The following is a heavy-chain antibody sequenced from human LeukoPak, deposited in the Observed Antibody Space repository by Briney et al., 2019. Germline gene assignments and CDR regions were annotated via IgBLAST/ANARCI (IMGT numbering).Heavy chain of an antibody. D-gene: IGHD3-10*01. CDR2: IYYSGST. CDR3: ARGGRGVRGVMEEAY. CDR1: GGSISSGDYY. V-gene: IGHV4-30-4*02. J-gene: IGHJ4*02. Sequence: PSETLSLTCTVSGGSISSGDYYSSWIRQPPGKGLEWIGYIYYSGSTYYNTSLKSRVTISVDTSKNQFSLKVSSVTAEDRAVYYGARGGRGVRGVMEEAYWGQGTLVTVSS.